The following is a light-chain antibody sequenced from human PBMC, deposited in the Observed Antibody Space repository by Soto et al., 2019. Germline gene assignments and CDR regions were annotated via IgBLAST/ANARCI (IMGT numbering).Light chain of an antibody. CDR3: QQRSNWLL. CDR2: DAS. Sequence: SGWTQSHDPLSLSPGEIATLSCRASQSVSSYLAWYQQKPGQAPRLLIYDASNRATGIPARFSGSGSGTDFTLTISSLEPEDFAVYYCQQRSNWLLVGGVTKVDVK. CDR1: QSVSSY. V-gene: IGKV3-11*01. J-gene: IGKJ4*01.